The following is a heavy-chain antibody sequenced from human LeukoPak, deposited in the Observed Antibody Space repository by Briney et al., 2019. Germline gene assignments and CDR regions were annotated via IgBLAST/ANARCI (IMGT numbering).Heavy chain of an antibody. CDR3: ARSQSGVFDV. Sequence: GGSLRLSCAASGFTFDDYAMHWVRQVPGKGLVWVARMNSDGTSIIHADSVKGRFTISRDNAENTLYLQMNSLRPEDTALYYCARSQSGVFDVWGQGTMVIVSS. V-gene: IGHV3-74*01. CDR2: MNSDGTSI. CDR1: GFTFDDYA. D-gene: IGHD2-15*01. J-gene: IGHJ3*01.